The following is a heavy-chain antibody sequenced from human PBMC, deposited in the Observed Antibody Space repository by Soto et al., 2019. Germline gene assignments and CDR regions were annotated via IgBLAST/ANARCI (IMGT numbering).Heavy chain of an antibody. D-gene: IGHD6-13*01. CDR1: GGTFSSYT. CDR2: IIPILGIA. V-gene: IGHV1-69*02. CDR3: ARGDLGSSSGYFDY. J-gene: IGHJ4*02. Sequence: QVQLVQSGAEVKKPGSSVKVSCKASGGTFSSYTISWVRQAPGQGLEWMGRIIPILGIANYAQKFQGRVTITADKSTSTAYMELSSLRSEDTAVYYCARGDLGSSSGYFDYWGQGTLVTVSS.